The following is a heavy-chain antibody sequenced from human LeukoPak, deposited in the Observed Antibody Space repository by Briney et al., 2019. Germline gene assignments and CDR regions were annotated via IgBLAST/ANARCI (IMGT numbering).Heavy chain of an antibody. Sequence: SETLSLTCAVSGYSISSGYYWGWIRQPPGKGLEWIGSIYHSGSTYYNPSLKSRVTISVDTSKNQFSLKLSSVTAADTAVYYCARDRALWPSPYYYYGMDVWGKGTTVTVSS. V-gene: IGHV4-38-2*02. CDR1: GYSISSGYY. J-gene: IGHJ6*04. D-gene: IGHD3-10*01. CDR2: IYHSGST. CDR3: ARDRALWPSPYYYYGMDV.